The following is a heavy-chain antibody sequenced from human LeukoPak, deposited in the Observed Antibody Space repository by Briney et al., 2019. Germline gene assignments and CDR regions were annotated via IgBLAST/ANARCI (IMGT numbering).Heavy chain of an antibody. V-gene: IGHV4-59*01. Sequence: SETLSLTCTVSGGSICSYYWSWIRQPPGKGLEWIGYIYYSGSTNYNPSLKSRVTISVDTSKNQFSLKLSSVTAADTAVYYCAASPYYGSGSYYEAPFDYWGQGTLVTVSS. CDR2: IYYSGST. CDR3: AASPYYGSGSYYEAPFDY. CDR1: GGSICSYY. D-gene: IGHD3-10*01. J-gene: IGHJ4*02.